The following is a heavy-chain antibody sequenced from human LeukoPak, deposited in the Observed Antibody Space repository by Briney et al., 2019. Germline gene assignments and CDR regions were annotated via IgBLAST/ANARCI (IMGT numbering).Heavy chain of an antibody. CDR2: ITYDGYYK. CDR3: ARDGCSGGSCYGIDY. V-gene: IGHV3-30*03. Sequence: GTSLRLSCAASGFSFTSYGMHWVRQAPGKGLEWVALITYDGYYKYYSDSVKGRFTISSDTSKNTLYLQMNSLRAEDTAVYYCARDGCSGGSCYGIDYWGQGTLVTVSS. J-gene: IGHJ4*02. D-gene: IGHD2-15*01. CDR1: GFSFTSYG.